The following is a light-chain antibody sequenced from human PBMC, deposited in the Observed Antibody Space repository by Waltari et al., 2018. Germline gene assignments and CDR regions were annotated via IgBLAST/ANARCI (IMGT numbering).Light chain of an antibody. CDR2: YDS. Sequence: SYVVTQSPSVSVAPGETARITWGGAHIGSKSVHWYQQRPGQAPLLVIFYDSDRPAGIRERFSGSNAGNTATLTISWVEAEDEADYYCLVWHSTIDHQGVFGGGTKLTVL. CDR1: HIGSKS. CDR3: LVWHSTIDHQGV. J-gene: IGLJ2*01. V-gene: IGLV3-21*04.